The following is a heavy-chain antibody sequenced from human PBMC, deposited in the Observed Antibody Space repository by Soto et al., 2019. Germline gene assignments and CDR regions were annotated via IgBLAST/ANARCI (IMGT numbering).Heavy chain of an antibody. V-gene: IGHV3-21*01. CDR2: ISSSSSYI. Sequence: LRLSCAASGFTFSSYSMNWVRQVPGKGLEWVSSISSSSSYIYYADSVKGRFTISRDNAKNSLHLQMNSLRAEDTAVYYCARDESGGMDVWGQGTTVTVSS. CDR3: ARDESGGMDV. J-gene: IGHJ6*02. D-gene: IGHD3-10*01. CDR1: GFTFSSYS.